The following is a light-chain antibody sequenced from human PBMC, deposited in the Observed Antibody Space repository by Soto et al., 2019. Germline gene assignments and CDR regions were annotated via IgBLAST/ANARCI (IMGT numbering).Light chain of an antibody. V-gene: IGLV2-18*02. J-gene: IGLJ2*01. Sequence: QSALTQPPSLSGSPGQSGTISCTGTRIDIGYSNRVYWYQQSPDTAPTLVLYEVSNRTSGVPDRFSGSKSGNTAALTISGLPAVDVAVFCFSSYSLSTTSVVFGGGTKLTV. CDR3: SSYSLSTTSVV. CDR2: EVS. CDR1: RIDIGYSNR.